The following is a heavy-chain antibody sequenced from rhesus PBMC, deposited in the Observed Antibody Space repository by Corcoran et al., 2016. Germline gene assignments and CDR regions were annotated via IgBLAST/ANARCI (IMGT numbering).Heavy chain of an antibody. D-gene: IGHD3-3*01. Sequence: QVKLQQWCEGLVKPSETLSLTCAFYGVSIICYYWSWIRHPPVKGLVWIGNIDGNGKKKNKNHTRKKRDTISEDTTKSLFTLKLKYVIAVDKDMYYSERIGLNNWTGDYQYYFDYWGQGVLVTVSS. CDR3: ERIGLNNWTGDYQYYFDY. CDR2: IDGNGKKK. V-gene: IGHV4-73*01. CDR1: GVSIICYY. J-gene: IGHJ4*01.